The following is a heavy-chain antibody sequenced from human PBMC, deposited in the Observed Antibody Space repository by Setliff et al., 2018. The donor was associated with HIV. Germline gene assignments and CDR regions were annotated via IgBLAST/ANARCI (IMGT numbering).Heavy chain of an antibody. Sequence: PSETLSLTCTVSGYSISSGYYWGWIRQPPGKGLEWIGSIYYSGSTNYNPSLESRLTISVDTAKNQFSLKLSSVTAADTAVYYCAAATTLLSPRAWGQGTLVTVSS. V-gene: IGHV4-38-2*02. CDR2: IYYSGST. J-gene: IGHJ5*02. CDR3: AAATTLLSPRA. CDR1: GYSISSGYY. D-gene: IGHD2-15*01.